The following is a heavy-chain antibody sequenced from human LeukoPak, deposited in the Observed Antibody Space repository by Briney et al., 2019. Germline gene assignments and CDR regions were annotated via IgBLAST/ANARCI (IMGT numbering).Heavy chain of an antibody. CDR3: ASGSPGYSSSWSNY. D-gene: IGHD6-13*01. CDR2: INSDGTST. CDR1: GFTFSSYW. J-gene: IGHJ4*02. V-gene: IGHV3-74*01. Sequence: TGGSLRLSCAASGFTFSSYWMHWVRQAPGKGLVWVSRINSDGTSTSYADSVKGQFTISRDNAKNTLSLQMNSLRAEDTAMYYCASGSPGYSSSWSNYWGQGTLVTVSS.